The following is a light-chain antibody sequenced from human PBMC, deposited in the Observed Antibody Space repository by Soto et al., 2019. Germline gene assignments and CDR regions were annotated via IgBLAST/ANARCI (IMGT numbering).Light chain of an antibody. CDR3: SSYTSSSTPV. Sequence: QSALTQPASVSGSPGQSITISCTGTSSDVGGYKYVSWYQQHPGKAPKLLIYDVSNRPSGASTRFSGSKSGNTASLTISGLQAEDEADYYCSSYTSSSTPVFGGGTKVTVL. V-gene: IGLV2-14*01. CDR2: DVS. CDR1: SSDVGGYKY. J-gene: IGLJ2*01.